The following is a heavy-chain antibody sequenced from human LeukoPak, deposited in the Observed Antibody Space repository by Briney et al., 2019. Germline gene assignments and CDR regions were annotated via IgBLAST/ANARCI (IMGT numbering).Heavy chain of an antibody. CDR2: INHSGST. CDR3: ARDVVVVVASDSNFDY. V-gene: IGHV4-34*01. J-gene: IGHJ4*02. D-gene: IGHD2-15*01. Sequence: PSETLPLTCAVYGGSFSGYYWSWIRQPPGKGLEWIGEINHSGSTNYNPSLKSRVTISVDTSKNQFSLKLSSVTAEDTAVYYCARDVVVVVASDSNFDYWGQGTLVTVSS. CDR1: GGSFSGYY.